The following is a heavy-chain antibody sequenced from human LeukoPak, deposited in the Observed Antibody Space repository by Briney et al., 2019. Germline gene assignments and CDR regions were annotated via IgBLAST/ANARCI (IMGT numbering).Heavy chain of an antibody. CDR1: GDTFTTYG. CDR2: ISGYNGNT. D-gene: IGHD5-18*01. V-gene: IGHV1-18*01. J-gene: IGHJ4*02. Sequence: GASVKVSCKASGDTFTTYGITWVRQAPGQGLEWMGWISGYNGNTEYTQKFQGRVAMTRDTSTSTAYMELRSLRSDDTAVYYCARDSNTAYDYWGQGTLVTVSS. CDR3: ARDSNTAYDY.